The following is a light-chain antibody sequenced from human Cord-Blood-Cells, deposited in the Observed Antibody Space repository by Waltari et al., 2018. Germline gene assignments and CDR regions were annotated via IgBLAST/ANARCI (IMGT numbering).Light chain of an antibody. J-gene: IGLJ2*01. CDR2: GKN. CDR1: SLRSYY. Sequence: QTVRITCQGDSLRSYYASWYQQKPGQAPVLVIYGKNNRPSGIPDRFSGSSSGNTASLTITGAQAEDEADYYCNSRDSSGNHHVVFGGGTKLTVL. V-gene: IGLV3-19*01. CDR3: NSRDSSGNHHVV.